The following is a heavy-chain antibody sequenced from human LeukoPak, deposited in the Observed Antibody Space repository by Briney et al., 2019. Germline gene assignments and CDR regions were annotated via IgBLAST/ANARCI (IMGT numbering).Heavy chain of an antibody. CDR2: ISGSGGST. CDR3: AKPQYCSSTSCYAGNFDY. J-gene: IGHJ4*02. CDR1: GFTFSSYA. V-gene: IGHV3-23*01. D-gene: IGHD2-2*01. Sequence: GGSLRLSCAASGFTFSSYAMSWVRQAPGKGPEWGSAISGSGGSTYYADSVKGRFTISRDNSKNTLYLQMNSLRAEDTAVYYCAKPQYCSSTSCYAGNFDYWGQGTLVTVSS.